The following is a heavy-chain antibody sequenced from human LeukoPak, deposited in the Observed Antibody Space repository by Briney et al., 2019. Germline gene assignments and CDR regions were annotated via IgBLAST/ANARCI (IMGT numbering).Heavy chain of an antibody. CDR1: GFTFSSYW. D-gene: IGHD2-15*01. V-gene: IGHV3-7*01. CDR3: AREVVVAAYNWFDP. Sequence: PGGSLRLSCAASGFTFSSYWMSWVRQAPGKRLEWVANIKQDGSEKYYVDSVKGRFTISRDNAKNSLYLQMNSLRAEDTAVYYCAREVVVAAYNWFDPWGQGTLVTVSS. J-gene: IGHJ5*02. CDR2: IKQDGSEK.